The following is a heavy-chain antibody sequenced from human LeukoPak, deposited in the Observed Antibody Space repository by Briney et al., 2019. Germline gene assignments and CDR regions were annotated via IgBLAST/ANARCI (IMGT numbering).Heavy chain of an antibody. V-gene: IGHV5-51*01. CDR2: IYPGDSDT. CDR3: ARSYYYDSSGIDY. Sequence: GESLKISCKGSGYSFTSYWIGWVRQIPGKGLEWMGIIYPGDSDTRYSPSFQGQVSISADKSISTAYMQWSSLKASDTAMYYCARSYYYDSSGIDYWGQGTLVTVSS. J-gene: IGHJ4*02. D-gene: IGHD3-22*01. CDR1: GYSFTSYW.